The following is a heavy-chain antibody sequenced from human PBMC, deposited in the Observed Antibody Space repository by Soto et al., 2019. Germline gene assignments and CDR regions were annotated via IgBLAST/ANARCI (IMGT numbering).Heavy chain of an antibody. D-gene: IGHD6-6*01. V-gene: IGHV2-5*01. J-gene: IGHJ5*02. Sequence: QITLKESGPTLVKPTQTLTLTCTFSGLSLATGGGAVGWIRQPPGQGLEWLAIIYASDSEYYSLSLKDRRTITKDTTKNEVGLTMNYVEIVDTATYFCADSRSVASRCWFDPWGQGTLVTVSS. CDR2: IYASDSE. CDR1: GLSLATGGGA. CDR3: ADSRSVASRCWFDP.